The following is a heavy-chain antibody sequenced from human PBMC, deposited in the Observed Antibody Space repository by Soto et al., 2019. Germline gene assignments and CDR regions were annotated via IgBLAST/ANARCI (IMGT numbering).Heavy chain of an antibody. J-gene: IGHJ6*02. V-gene: IGHV3-33*01. CDR1: GFTFSSYG. CDR3: ARALVKPGPYYYYGMDV. Sequence: SLRLSCAASGFTFSSYGMHWVRQAPGKGLEWVAVIWYDGSNKYYADSVKGRFTISRDNSKNTLYLQMNSLRAEDTAVYYCARALVKPGPYYYYGMDVWGQGTTVTVSS. CDR2: IWYDGSNK. D-gene: IGHD2-15*01.